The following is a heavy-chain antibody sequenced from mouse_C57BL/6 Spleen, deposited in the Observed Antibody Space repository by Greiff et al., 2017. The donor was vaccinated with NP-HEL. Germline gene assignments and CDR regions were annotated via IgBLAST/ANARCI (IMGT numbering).Heavy chain of an antibody. Sequence: EVKLQESGGGLVKPGGSLKLSCAASGFTFSSYTMSWVRQTPEKRLEWVATISGGGGNTYYPDSVKGRFTISRDNAKNTLYLQMSSLRSEDTALYYCARLAYYSNYAYYFDYWGQGTTLTVSS. CDR3: ARLAYYSNYAYYFDY. D-gene: IGHD2-5*01. CDR1: GFTFSSYT. J-gene: IGHJ2*01. V-gene: IGHV5-9*01. CDR2: ISGGGGNT.